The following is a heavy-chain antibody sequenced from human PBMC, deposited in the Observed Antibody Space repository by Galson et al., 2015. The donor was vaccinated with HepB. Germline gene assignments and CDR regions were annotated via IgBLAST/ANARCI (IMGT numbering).Heavy chain of an antibody. V-gene: IGHV3-30*18. CDR3: AKDRCGGDCYMFDY. Sequence: SLRLSCAASGFTFSSYGMHWVRQAPGKGLEWVAVISYDGSNKYYADSVKGRFTISRDNSKNTLYLQMNSLRAEDTAVYYCAKDRCGGDCYMFDYWGQGTLVTVSS. CDR2: ISYDGSNK. J-gene: IGHJ4*02. D-gene: IGHD2-21*02. CDR1: GFTFSSYG.